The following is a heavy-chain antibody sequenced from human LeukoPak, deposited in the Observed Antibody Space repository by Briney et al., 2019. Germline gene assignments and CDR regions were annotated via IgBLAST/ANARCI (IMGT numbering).Heavy chain of an antibody. V-gene: IGHV3-33*08. CDR1: GFTFSSYA. J-gene: IGHJ4*02. CDR2: IWYDGSSK. CDR3: ARSQSSSLIDY. D-gene: IGHD6-13*01. Sequence: PGGSLRLSCAASGFTFSSYAMSWVRQAPGKGLEWVAVIWYDGSSKDYADSVKGRFTLSRDNSGNTLYLQMNSLTVEDTAVYYCARSQSSSLIDYWGQGTLVTVSS.